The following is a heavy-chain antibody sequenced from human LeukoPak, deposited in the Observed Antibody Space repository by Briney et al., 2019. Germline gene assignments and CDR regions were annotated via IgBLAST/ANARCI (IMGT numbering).Heavy chain of an antibody. CDR3: ARGRTGTTTRWFDP. CDR2: IYHSGST. D-gene: IGHD1-1*01. Sequence: SETLSLTCAVSGGSISSSNWWSWVRPPPGKGLEWIGEIYHSGSTNYNPSLKSRVTISVDESKNQFSLKLSSVTAADTAVYYCARGRTGTTTRWFDPWGQGTLVTVSS. V-gene: IGHV4-4*02. J-gene: IGHJ5*02. CDR1: GGSISSSNW.